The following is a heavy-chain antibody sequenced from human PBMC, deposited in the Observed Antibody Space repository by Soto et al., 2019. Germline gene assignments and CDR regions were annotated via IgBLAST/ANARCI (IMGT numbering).Heavy chain of an antibody. V-gene: IGHV4-31*03. J-gene: IGHJ4*02. CDR3: ARVSRYCSGGSCYQGDFDY. Sequence: PSETLSLTCTVSGGSISSGGYYWGWIRQHPGKGLEWIGYIYYSGSTYYNPSLKSRVTISVDTSKNQFSLKLSSVTAADTAVYYCARVSRYCSGGSCYQGDFDYWGQGTLVTVSS. CDR1: GGSISSGGYY. CDR2: IYYSGST. D-gene: IGHD2-15*01.